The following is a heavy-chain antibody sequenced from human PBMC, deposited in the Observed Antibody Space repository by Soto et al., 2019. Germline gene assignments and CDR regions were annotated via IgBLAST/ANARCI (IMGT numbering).Heavy chain of an antibody. J-gene: IGHJ3*02. CDR3: ARVERGTATTVVDAFDI. CDR2: MSHSGGT. V-gene: IGHV4-34*01. Sequence: QVQLQQWGAGLLKPSETLSLTCAVYGGFVSSGSYYWSWIRQPPGKGLEWHGEMSHSGGTHFNPSLKRRVTISVDTSKNKFSPKMSSVTAADTALYYCARVERGTATTVVDAFDIWGPGTRVTVSS. CDR1: GGFVSSGSYY. D-gene: IGHD1-1*01.